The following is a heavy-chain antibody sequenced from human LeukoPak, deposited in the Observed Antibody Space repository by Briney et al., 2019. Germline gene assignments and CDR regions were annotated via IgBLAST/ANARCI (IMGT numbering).Heavy chain of an antibody. V-gene: IGHV4-34*01. Sequence: PSETLSLTCAVYGGSFSGYYWSWIRQPPGKELEWIGEINHSGSTNYNPSLKSRVTISVDTSKNQFSLKLSSVTAADTAVYYCARGWSVILWFGESTNFDYWGQGTLVTVSS. CDR1: GGSFSGYY. D-gene: IGHD3-10*01. CDR3: ARGWSVILWFGESTNFDY. J-gene: IGHJ4*02. CDR2: INHSGST.